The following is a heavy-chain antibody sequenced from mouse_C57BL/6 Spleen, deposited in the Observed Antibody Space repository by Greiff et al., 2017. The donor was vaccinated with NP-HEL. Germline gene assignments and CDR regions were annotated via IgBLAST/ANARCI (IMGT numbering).Heavy chain of an antibody. CDR3: ARYRGYDEGLDY. J-gene: IGHJ2*01. V-gene: IGHV7-3*01. Sequence: EVQVVESGGGLVQPGGSLSLSCAASGFTFTDYYMSWVRQPPGKALEWLGFIRNKANGYTTEYSASVKGRFTISRDNSQSILYLQMNALRAEDSATYYCARYRGYDEGLDYWGQGTTLTVSS. CDR1: GFTFTDYY. CDR2: IRNKANGYTT. D-gene: IGHD2-2*01.